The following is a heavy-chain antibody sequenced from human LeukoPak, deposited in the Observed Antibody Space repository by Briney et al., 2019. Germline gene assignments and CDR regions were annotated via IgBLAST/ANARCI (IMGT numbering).Heavy chain of an antibody. D-gene: IGHD7-27*01. CDR1: GFTFSSYE. CDR3: ARLLTGYTWYFDY. V-gene: IGHV3-48*03. Sequence: GGSLRLSCAASGFTFSSYEMNWVRQAPGKGLEWVSYISTSGSTIYYADSVKGRFTISRDNAKNSLYLQMNSLRAEDTAVYYCARLLTGYTWYFDYWGQGTLVTVSS. J-gene: IGHJ4*02. CDR2: ISTSGSTI.